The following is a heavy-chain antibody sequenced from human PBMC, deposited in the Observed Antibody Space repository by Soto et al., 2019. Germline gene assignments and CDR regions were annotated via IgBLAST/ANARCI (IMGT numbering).Heavy chain of an antibody. CDR2: IRSKAYGGTT. V-gene: IGHV3-49*04. Sequence: HPGGSLRLSCTASGFTFGGYAMSWVRQAPGKGLGWVGFIRSKAYGGTTEYAASVKGRFTILRDDSKSIAYLQMNSLKTEDTAVYYCTRVARFATHDYYYYGMDVWGQGTTVTVSS. CDR1: GFTFGGYA. CDR3: TRVARFATHDYYYYGMDV. D-gene: IGHD3-3*01. J-gene: IGHJ6*02.